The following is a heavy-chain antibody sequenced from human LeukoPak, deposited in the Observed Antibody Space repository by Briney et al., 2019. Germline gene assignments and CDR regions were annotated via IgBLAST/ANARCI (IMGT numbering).Heavy chain of an antibody. CDR1: GYTFTSFG. Sequence: ASVKVSCKASGYTFTSFGISWVRQAPGQGLEWMGWLSVYNGNTNYAQKLQGRVTMTTDTSTSTAYMELRSLRSDDTAVYYCARDGGVIAPSDAFDIWGQGTMVTVSS. CDR3: ARDGGVIAPSDAFDI. J-gene: IGHJ3*02. V-gene: IGHV1-18*01. D-gene: IGHD3-16*02. CDR2: LSVYNGNT.